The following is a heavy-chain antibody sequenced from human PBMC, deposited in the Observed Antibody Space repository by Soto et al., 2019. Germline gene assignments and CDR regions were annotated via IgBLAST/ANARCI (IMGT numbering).Heavy chain of an antibody. J-gene: IGHJ4*02. CDR3: ARVLGTVTTAYFDY. CDR2: INHSGST. CDR1: GGSFSGYY. V-gene: IGHV4-34*01. D-gene: IGHD4-4*01. Sequence: SETLSLTCAVYGGSFSGYYWSWIRQSPGKGLEWIGEINHSGSTNYNPSLKSRVTISVDTSKNQFSLKLSSVTAADTAVYYCARVLGTVTTAYFDYWGQGTLVTVSS.